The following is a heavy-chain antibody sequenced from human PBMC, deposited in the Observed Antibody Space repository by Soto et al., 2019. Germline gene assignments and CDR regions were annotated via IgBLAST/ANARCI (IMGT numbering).Heavy chain of an antibody. D-gene: IGHD6-13*01. J-gene: IGHJ5*02. CDR3: AHGIAAAGPGEDWFDP. CDR1: GFSLSTSGVG. V-gene: IGHV2-5*02. CDR2: IYWDDDK. Sequence: SGPTLVNPTQTLTLTCTFSGFSLSTSGVGVGWIRQPPGKALEWLALIYWDDDKRYSPSLRSRLTITKDTSKNQVVLTMTNMDPVDTATYYCAHGIAAAGPGEDWFDPWGQGTLVTVSS.